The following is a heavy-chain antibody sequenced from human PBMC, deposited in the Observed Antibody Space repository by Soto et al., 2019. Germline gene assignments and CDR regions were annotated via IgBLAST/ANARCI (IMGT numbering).Heavy chain of an antibody. V-gene: IGHV3-30-3*01. CDR3: ARGGAWTPEGLGY. CDR2: ISSDVVNY. J-gene: IGHJ4*02. Sequence: QVQLVESGGGVVQPGRSLRLSCAASGFTFSSFAMHWVRQAPGKGLEWLALISSDVVNYYYAESVKGRFTISRDNSKNTLYLQMNSLRNEDTAVYYCARGGAWTPEGLGYWGQGTLVTVSS. D-gene: IGHD2-15*01. CDR1: GFTFSSFA.